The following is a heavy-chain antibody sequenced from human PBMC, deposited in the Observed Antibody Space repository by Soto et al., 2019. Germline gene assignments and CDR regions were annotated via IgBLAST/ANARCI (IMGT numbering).Heavy chain of an antibody. J-gene: IGHJ3*02. V-gene: IGHV4-30-4*01. CDR1: GGSISSGDYY. CDR2: IYYSGST. Sequence: SETLSLTCTVSGGSISSGDYYWSWIRQPPGKGLEWIGYIYYSGSTYYNPSLKSRVTISVDTSKNQFSLKLSSVTAADTAVYYCARDRGYYDSSGYLDAFDIWGQGTMVTVSS. CDR3: ARDRGYYDSSGYLDAFDI. D-gene: IGHD3-22*01.